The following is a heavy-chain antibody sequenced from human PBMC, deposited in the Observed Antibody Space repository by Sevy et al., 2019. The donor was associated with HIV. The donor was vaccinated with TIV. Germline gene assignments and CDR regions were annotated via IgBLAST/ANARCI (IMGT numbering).Heavy chain of an antibody. J-gene: IGHJ4*02. V-gene: IGHV3-30*02. Sequence: GGSLRLSCAASGFIFNDYGMHWVRQAPGKGLEWVAFIQYDGSDKYYANSMKGRFTISRDNSKNTLYLQMSSLRSEDTAVNYCAKNTAAAGAGGFHYWGQGSLVTVSS. CDR3: AKNTAAAGAGGFHY. CDR1: GFIFNDYG. CDR2: IQYDGSDK. D-gene: IGHD2-8*02.